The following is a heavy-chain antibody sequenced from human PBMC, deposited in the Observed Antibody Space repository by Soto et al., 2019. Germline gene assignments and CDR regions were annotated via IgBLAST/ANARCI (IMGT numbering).Heavy chain of an antibody. CDR2: MSYSGTT. V-gene: IGHV4-31*03. CDR1: GGSISSGDYY. D-gene: IGHD2-15*01. Sequence: SETLSLTCTVSGGSISSGDYYWSWIRQHPGKGLEWIAYMSYSGTTYYNPSLKTRVIISVDTSMNQFSLKLSSVTAADTAVYYCARYCSGGTCQYAFDIWRQGTMVTVS. J-gene: IGHJ3*02. CDR3: ARYCSGGTCQYAFDI.